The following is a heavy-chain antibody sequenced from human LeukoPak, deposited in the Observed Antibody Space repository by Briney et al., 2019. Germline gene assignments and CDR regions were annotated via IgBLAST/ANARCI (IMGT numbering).Heavy chain of an antibody. CDR2: ISAYNGST. CDR3: ARDLFDYYDSSGYYLWWFDY. J-gene: IGHJ4*02. D-gene: IGHD3-22*01. V-gene: IGHV1-18*01. Sequence: ASVTVSCTASGYTFTSYGISWVRQAPGQGLEWMGWISAYNGSTNYAQKLQGRVTMTTDTSTSTAYMELRSLRSDDTAVYYCARDLFDYYDSSGYYLWWFDYWGQGTLVTVSS. CDR1: GYTFTSYG.